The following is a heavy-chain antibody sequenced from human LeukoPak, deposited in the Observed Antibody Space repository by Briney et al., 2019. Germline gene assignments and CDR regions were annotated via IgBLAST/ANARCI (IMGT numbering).Heavy chain of an antibody. Sequence: GGSLRLSRAASGFDFNTYEMNWVRQAPGKGLEWVSYIGSTGTTIFYADFVKGRFTISRDNAKNSLYLQVNGLRVEDTAVYYCARGGWHYVFNYWGQGALVTVSS. CDR1: GFDFNTYE. CDR3: ARGGWHYVFNY. CDR2: IGSTGTTI. V-gene: IGHV3-48*03. D-gene: IGHD3-16*01. J-gene: IGHJ4*02.